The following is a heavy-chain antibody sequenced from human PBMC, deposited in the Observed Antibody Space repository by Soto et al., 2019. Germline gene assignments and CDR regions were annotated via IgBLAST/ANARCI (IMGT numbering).Heavy chain of an antibody. CDR1: GFVFSSYS. J-gene: IGHJ6*02. V-gene: IGHV3-21*01. D-gene: IGHD2-21*01. CDR3: AREVIEVTNGMDV. CDR2: ISASSSYT. Sequence: EVILVESGGGLVKPGGSLRLSCANSGFVFSSYSMNWVRQAPGKGLEWVSSISASSSYTFHADSVKGRFTISRDNANNLLYLQMSSLRADDTAVYYCAREVIEVTNGMDVWGQGTTVTVSS.